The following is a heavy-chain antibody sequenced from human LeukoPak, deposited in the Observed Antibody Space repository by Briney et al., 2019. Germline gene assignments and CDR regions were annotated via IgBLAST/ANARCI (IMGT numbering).Heavy chain of an antibody. J-gene: IGHJ6*03. Sequence: GGSLRLSCAASGFTFSSYAMSWVRQAPGKGLEWVSAISGSGGSTYYADSVKGRFTISRDNSKNTLYLQMNSLRAEDTAVYYCAKSENYVRDYYYMDVWGKGTTVTVSS. V-gene: IGHV3-23*01. CDR3: AKSENYVRDYYYMDV. CDR2: ISGSGGST. D-gene: IGHD1-7*01. CDR1: GFTFSSYA.